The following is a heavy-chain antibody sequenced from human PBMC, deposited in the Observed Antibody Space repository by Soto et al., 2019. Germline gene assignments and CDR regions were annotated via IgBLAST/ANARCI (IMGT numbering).Heavy chain of an antibody. J-gene: IGHJ2*01. Sequence: GGSLRLSCAASGFTFSSYAMSWVRQAPGKGLEWVSAISGSGGSTYYADSVKGRFTISRDNSKNTLYLQMNSLRAEDTAVYYCAKSGGIVLMVYVEIPGWYFDLWGRGTLVTVSS. D-gene: IGHD2-8*01. CDR3: AKSGGIVLMVYVEIPGWYFDL. V-gene: IGHV3-23*01. CDR2: ISGSGGST. CDR1: GFTFSSYA.